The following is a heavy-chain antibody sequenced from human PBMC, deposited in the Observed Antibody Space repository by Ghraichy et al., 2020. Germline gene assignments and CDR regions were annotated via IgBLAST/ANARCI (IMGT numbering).Heavy chain of an antibody. V-gene: IGHV3-21*01. CDR1: GFTFSSYS. Sequence: GGSLRLSCAASGFTFSSYSMNWVRQAPGKGLEWVSSISSSSSYIYYADSVKGRFTISRDNAKNSLYLQMNSLRAEDTAVYYCASYGSGGSCYSEGAFDIWGQGTMVTVSS. J-gene: IGHJ3*02. CDR2: ISSSSSYI. CDR3: ASYGSGGSCYSEGAFDI. D-gene: IGHD2-15*01.